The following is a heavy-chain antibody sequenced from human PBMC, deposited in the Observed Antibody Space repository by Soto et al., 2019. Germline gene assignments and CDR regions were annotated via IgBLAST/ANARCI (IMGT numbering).Heavy chain of an antibody. CDR2: ISGSGGST. V-gene: IGHV3-23*01. Sequence: EVQLLESGGGLVQPGGSLRLSCAASGFTFSSYAMSWVRQAPGKGLEWVSAISGSGGSTYYADSVKGRFTISRDNSKNTRYLQMNGLSAEDTAVYYCAKAPVDYVWGSYDYWGQGTLVTVSS. CDR3: AKAPVDYVWGSYDY. CDR1: GFTFSSYA. J-gene: IGHJ4*02. D-gene: IGHD3-16*01.